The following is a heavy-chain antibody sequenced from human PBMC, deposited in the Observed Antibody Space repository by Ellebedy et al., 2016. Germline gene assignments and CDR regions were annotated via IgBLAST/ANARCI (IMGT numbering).Heavy chain of an antibody. Sequence: GGSLRLSXAVSGFTLSSYWLTWVRQAPGKGLEWVANIKEDGSEKYYVDSMKGRFTISGDNAKNFLYLQMNSLRAEDTAVYYCARNRVKLDYWGQGTLVTVSS. CDR1: GFTLSSYW. V-gene: IGHV3-7*03. D-gene: IGHD3-16*02. J-gene: IGHJ4*02. CDR3: ARNRVKLDY. CDR2: IKEDGSEK.